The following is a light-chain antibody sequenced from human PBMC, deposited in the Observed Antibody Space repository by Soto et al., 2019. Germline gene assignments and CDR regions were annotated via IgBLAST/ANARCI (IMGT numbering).Light chain of an antibody. J-gene: IGLJ1*01. V-gene: IGLV2-23*02. CDR2: EVS. CDR3: CSYAGSSTPFYV. CDR1: SSDVGSYNL. Sequence: QSVLTQPASVSGSPGQWITISCTGTSSDVGSYNLVSWYQQHPGKAPKLMIYEVSKRPSGVSNRFSGSKSGNTASLTISGLQAEDEADYYCCSYAGSSTPFYVFGTGTKVTVL.